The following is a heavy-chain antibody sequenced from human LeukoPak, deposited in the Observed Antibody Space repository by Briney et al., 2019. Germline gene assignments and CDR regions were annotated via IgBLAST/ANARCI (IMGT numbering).Heavy chain of an antibody. Sequence: GASVKVSFKASGYTFTTYPIHWVRQAPGQRPEGMGLINAGNGNTRYSQKFQGRLTITRDTSANTAYMDLSRLRSEDTAVYYCARGWFASGSYPWFDPWGQGTLVTVSS. V-gene: IGHV1-3*01. CDR1: GYTFTTYP. CDR2: INAGNGNT. CDR3: ARGWFASGSYPWFDP. D-gene: IGHD3-10*01. J-gene: IGHJ5*02.